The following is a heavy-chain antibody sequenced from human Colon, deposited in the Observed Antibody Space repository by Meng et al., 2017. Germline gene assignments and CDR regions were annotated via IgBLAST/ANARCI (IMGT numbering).Heavy chain of an antibody. V-gene: IGHV4-4*02. D-gene: IGHD5-24*01. CDR3: ARKFTIRGPGANWLDP. Sequence: VPLKESGPGLVKPAGDRSPPCVAAGDSDSSCNWWTWVRQPPGKGLEWIGEIHHGGSTNYTPSLKSRVTISIDKSKNQFSLTLNSLTAADTAVYYCARKFTIRGPGANWLDPWGQGTLVTVSS. CDR2: IHHGGST. CDR1: GDSDSSCNW. J-gene: IGHJ5*02.